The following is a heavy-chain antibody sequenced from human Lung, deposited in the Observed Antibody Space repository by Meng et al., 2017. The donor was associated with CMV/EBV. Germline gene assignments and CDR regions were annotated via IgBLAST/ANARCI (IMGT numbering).Heavy chain of an antibody. CDR2: ININTGNP. Sequence: QVHLVQSGAELKKPGDSVKVSCQAAGYTFTSSSMNWVRHAPGQGLEWMGWININTGNPTYAQGFTGRFVFSLDTSVSTAYLQIDSLKADDTAGYYCARGNGWRFDYWGQGTLVTVSS. V-gene: IGHV7-4-1*01. CDR3: ARGNGWRFDY. D-gene: IGHD6-19*01. CDR1: GYTFTSSS. J-gene: IGHJ4*02.